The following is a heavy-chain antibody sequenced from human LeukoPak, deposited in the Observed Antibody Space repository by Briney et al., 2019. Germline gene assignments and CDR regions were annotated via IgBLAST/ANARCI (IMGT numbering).Heavy chain of an antibody. D-gene: IGHD3-22*01. V-gene: IGHV2-70*11. J-gene: IGHJ2*01. CDR3: ARTDSSGTNWYFDL. CDR1: GFSLSTSVMC. CDR2: IDWDDDK. Sequence: SGPALVKPTQTLTLTCTFSGFSLSTSVMCVSWIRQPPAKALEWLARIDWDDDKYYSTSLKTRLTISKDTSKNQVVLTLTNMDPVDTATYYCARTDSSGTNWYFDLWGRGTLVTVSS.